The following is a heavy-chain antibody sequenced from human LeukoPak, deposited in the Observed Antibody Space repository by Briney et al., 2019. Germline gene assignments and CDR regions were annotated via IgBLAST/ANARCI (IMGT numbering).Heavy chain of an antibody. Sequence: SETLSLTCTVSGGSIGSYYWSWIRQPPGKGLEWIGYISYSGSTNYNPSLKSRVTISVDTSKNQFSLKLNSVTAADTAVYYCARVYPYYFDYWGQGTLVTVSS. V-gene: IGHV4-59*01. CDR1: GGSIGSYY. J-gene: IGHJ4*02. CDR3: ARVYPYYFDY. CDR2: ISYSGST.